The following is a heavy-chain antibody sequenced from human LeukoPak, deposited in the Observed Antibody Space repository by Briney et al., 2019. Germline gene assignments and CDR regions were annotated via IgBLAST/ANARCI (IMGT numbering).Heavy chain of an antibody. J-gene: IGHJ4*02. D-gene: IGHD2-15*01. CDR3: AIHPGRYCSGGSCSNFDY. CDR1: GGSISSSSYY. Sequence: SETLSLTRTVSGGSISSSSYYWGWIRQPPGKGLEWIGSIYYSGSTYYNPSLKSRVTISVDTSKNQFSLKLSSVTAADTAVYYCAIHPGRYCSGGSCSNFDYWGQGTLVTVSS. V-gene: IGHV4-39*01. CDR2: IYYSGST.